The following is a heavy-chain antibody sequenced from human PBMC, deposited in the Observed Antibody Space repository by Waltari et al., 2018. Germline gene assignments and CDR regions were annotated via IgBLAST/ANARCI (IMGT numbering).Heavy chain of an antibody. CDR2: IIPIFGTA. Sequence: QVQLVQSGAEVKKPGSSVKVSCKASGGTFSSYAISWVRQAPGQGLEWMGGIIPIFGTANYAQKFQGRVTITADKSTSTAYMELSSLRSEDTAVYYCARRGSQQLVLGTARNNWFDPWGQGTLVTVSS. CDR1: GGTFSSYA. V-gene: IGHV1-69*14. D-gene: IGHD6-13*01. CDR3: ARRGSQQLVLGTARNNWFDP. J-gene: IGHJ5*02.